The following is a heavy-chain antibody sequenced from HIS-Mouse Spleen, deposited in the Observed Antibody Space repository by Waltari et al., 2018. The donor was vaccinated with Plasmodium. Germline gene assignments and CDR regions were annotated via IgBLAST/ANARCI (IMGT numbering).Heavy chain of an antibody. D-gene: IGHD6-13*01. CDR2: KKQDGSEK. CDR3: ASSWYWYFDL. CDR1: GLPFSSYW. V-gene: IGHV3-7*01. J-gene: IGHJ2*01. Sequence: EVQLVESGRGLVQPGGSLRLSCAASGLPFSSYWISWVRQAPGKGLKRVANKKQDGSEKYYVDSVKGRFTISRDNAKNSLYLQMNSLRAEDTAVYYCASSWYWYFDLWGRGTLVTVSS.